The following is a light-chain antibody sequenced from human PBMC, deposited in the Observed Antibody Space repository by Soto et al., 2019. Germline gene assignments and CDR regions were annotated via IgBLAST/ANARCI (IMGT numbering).Light chain of an antibody. CDR1: QGISSY. CDR3: QQYYSSPPIT. V-gene: IGKV1-8*01. CDR2: AAS. J-gene: IGKJ5*01. Sequence: AIQMTQSPPSFSASTGDRVTITCRASQGISSYLAWYQQKPGKAPKLLIYAASTLQSGVPSRFSGSGSGTDFTLTISCLQSEDVATYYCQQYYSSPPITFGHGTRLDIK.